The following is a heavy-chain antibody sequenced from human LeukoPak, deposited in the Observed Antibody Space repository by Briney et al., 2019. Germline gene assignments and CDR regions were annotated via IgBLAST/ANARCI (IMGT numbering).Heavy chain of an antibody. D-gene: IGHD1-26*01. Sequence: PGGSLRLSCAASGFTFSTYSMNWVRQAPGKGLEWVSYITSSSETIYYADSVKGRFTTSRDNARNSLYLQMNSLKTEDTAVYYCTSSYQWEPSDYWGQGTLVTVSS. CDR2: ITSSSETI. CDR1: GFTFSTYS. V-gene: IGHV3-48*01. J-gene: IGHJ4*02. CDR3: TSSYQWEPSDY.